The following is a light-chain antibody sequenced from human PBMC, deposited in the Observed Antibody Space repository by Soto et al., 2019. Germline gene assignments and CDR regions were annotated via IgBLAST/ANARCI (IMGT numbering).Light chain of an antibody. CDR1: QSISSY. J-gene: IGKJ1*01. CDR3: QQSYSTPPT. CDR2: AAS. Sequence: DIQMTQSPSSLSASVGDRVTITCRASQSISSYLNWYQQKPGKAPKLLIYAASILQSGVPSRFSGSGSGTDFTLTSSSLQPEDFATYYCQQSYSTPPTFGQGTKVEIK. V-gene: IGKV1-39*01.